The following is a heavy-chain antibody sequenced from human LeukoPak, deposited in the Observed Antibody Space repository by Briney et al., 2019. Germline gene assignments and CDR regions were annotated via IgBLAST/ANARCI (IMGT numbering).Heavy chain of an antibody. CDR1: GFTFSSYA. V-gene: IGHV3-7*01. Sequence: GGSLRLSCAASGFTFSSYAMSWVRQAPGKGLEWVANIKQDGSEKYYVDSVKGRFTISRDNAKNSLYLQMNSLRAEDTAVYYCARELVVTAPYYYYYMDVWGKGTTVTVSS. D-gene: IGHD2-21*02. J-gene: IGHJ6*03. CDR2: IKQDGSEK. CDR3: ARELVVTAPYYYYYMDV.